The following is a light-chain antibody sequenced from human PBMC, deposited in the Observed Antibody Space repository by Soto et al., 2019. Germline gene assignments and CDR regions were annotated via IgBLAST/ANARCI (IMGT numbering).Light chain of an antibody. CDR1: QGVGRF. CDR2: DAS. Sequence: EIVLPQSPATLSLSPGERAALSCRSSQGVGRFLAWYQQKPGQAPLLLIYDASNRSTGIPARFSGSGSETDFNPAIDTLEPEDFAVYYCQQRCGWPLTFGGGTKVEIK. CDR3: QQRCGWPLT. V-gene: IGKV3-11*01. J-gene: IGKJ4*01.